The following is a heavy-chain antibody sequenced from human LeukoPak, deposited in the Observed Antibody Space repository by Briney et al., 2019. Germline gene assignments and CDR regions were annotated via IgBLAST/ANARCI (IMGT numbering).Heavy chain of an antibody. CDR3: ARLSIVGATTRD. CDR1: GFTFSDYY. D-gene: IGHD1-26*01. Sequence: GSLRLSCAASGFTFSDYYMSWIRQAPGKGLEWVSYISSSGSTIYYADSVKGRFTISRDNAKNSLYLQMNSLRAEDTAVYYCARLSIVGATTRDWGQGTLVTVSS. J-gene: IGHJ4*02. V-gene: IGHV3-11*01. CDR2: ISSSGSTI.